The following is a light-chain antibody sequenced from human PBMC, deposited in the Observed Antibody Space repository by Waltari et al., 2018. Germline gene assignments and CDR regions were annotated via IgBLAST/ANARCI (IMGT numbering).Light chain of an antibody. CDR1: TSNIGNNY. V-gene: IGLV1-51*02. Sequence: QSVLTQPPSVSAAPGQKVITSCSGSTSNIGNNYVSWYQQFPGAAPKVFIYESEKRPSGIPDRFSGSKSGTSASLGITGLQTGDEAAYYCGTWDNNLNALVFGGGTKLTVL. CDR2: ESE. CDR3: GTWDNNLNALV. J-gene: IGLJ2*01.